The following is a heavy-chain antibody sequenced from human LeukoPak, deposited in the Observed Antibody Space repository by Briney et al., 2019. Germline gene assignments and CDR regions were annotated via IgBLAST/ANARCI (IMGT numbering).Heavy chain of an antibody. CDR2: ISSSGSTI. CDR1: GFTFSSYA. Sequence: GGSLRLSCAASGFTFSSYAMSWVRQAPGKGLEWVSYISSSGSTIYYADSVKGRFTISRDNAKNSLYLQMNSLRAEDTAVYYCARVIDDFWSGFKGGLDYWGQGTLVTVSS. V-gene: IGHV3-48*04. J-gene: IGHJ4*02. CDR3: ARVIDDFWSGFKGGLDY. D-gene: IGHD3-3*01.